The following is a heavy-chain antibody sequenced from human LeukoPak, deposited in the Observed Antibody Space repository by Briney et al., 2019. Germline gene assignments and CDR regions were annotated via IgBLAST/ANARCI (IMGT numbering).Heavy chain of an antibody. D-gene: IGHD3-3*01. J-gene: IGHJ3*02. CDR1: GFTFSSYS. CDR3: ARDLAWSGYYKPDAFDI. Sequence: GGSRRLSCAASGFTFSSYSMNWVRQAPGKGLEWVSYISSSSSTIYYADSVKGRFTISRDNAKNSLYLQMNSLRAEDTAVYYCARDLAWSGYYKPDAFDIWGQGTMVTVSS. CDR2: ISSSSSTI. V-gene: IGHV3-48*01.